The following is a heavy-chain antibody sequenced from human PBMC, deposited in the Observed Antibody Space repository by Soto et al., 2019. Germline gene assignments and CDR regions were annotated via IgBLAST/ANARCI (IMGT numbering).Heavy chain of an antibody. CDR1: GGSFSGYY. CDR2: INHSGST. J-gene: IGHJ3*02. V-gene: IGHV4-34*02. CDR3: ARAYDYRDPRDALDT. Sequence: QLQLQQWGAGLLKPSGTLSLTCAVYGGSFSGYYWNWIRQSPGKGLEWIGKINHSGSTNYNPSLKSRVTISVEASKNQFSLRLTSVIAADTAVYYCARAYDYRDPRDALDTWGQGTMVIVSS. D-gene: IGHD4-17*01.